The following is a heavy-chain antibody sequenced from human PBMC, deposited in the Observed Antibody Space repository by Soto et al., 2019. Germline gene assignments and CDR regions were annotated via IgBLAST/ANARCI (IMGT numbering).Heavy chain of an antibody. J-gene: IGHJ4*02. V-gene: IGHV1-46*03. CDR3: ARQPGYSSGWTPIDY. Sequence: ASVKVSCKASGYSFTSYYMHWVRQDHGQGLEWMGIINPSGGSTSYAQKFQGRVTMTRDTSTSTVYMELSSLRSEDTAVYYCARQPGYSSGWTPIDYWGQGTLVTVSS. CDR2: INPSGGST. D-gene: IGHD6-19*01. CDR1: GYSFTSYY.